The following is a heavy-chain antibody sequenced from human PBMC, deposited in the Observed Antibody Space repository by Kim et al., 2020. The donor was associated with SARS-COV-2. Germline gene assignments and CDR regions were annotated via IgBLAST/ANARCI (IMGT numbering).Heavy chain of an antibody. CDR1: DFSFADNG. Sequence: GGSLRLSCAASDFSFADNGMDWVRQAPGKGLEWVANINQDGSDIYYVDSVKGRFTISRDNAKNSLFLQMNSLRAEDTALYYCAREGASWAFDLWGQGYMVPVSS. CDR3: AREGASWAFDL. V-gene: IGHV3-7*05. CDR2: INQDGSDI. J-gene: IGHJ3*01.